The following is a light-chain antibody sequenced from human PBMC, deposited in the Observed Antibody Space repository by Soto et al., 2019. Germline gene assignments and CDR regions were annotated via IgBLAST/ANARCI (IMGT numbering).Light chain of an antibody. CDR3: QQSYSMPLT. CDR1: QRISTS. CDR2: GAS. V-gene: IGKV1-39*01. Sequence: DIQMTQSPSSLSAAVGDRVAITCRASQRISTSLNWYQQRPGKSPELLIYGASDLQSGAPSRFSGPGSGTDFTLIISNLQPEDLATYYCQQSYSMPLTFGGGTKVEIK. J-gene: IGKJ4*01.